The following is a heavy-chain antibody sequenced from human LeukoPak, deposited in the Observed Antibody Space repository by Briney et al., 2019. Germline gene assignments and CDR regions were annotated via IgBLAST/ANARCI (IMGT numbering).Heavy chain of an antibody. Sequence: SETLSLTCTVSGGSLNSYYWSWIRQPAGKGLGWNGRIYSSGSTNFNPFLKSRATMSLDTSKNQLSLKLTSVTAADTAVYFCARQASGYSYGYTDSWGQGTLVTVSS. CDR3: ARQASGYSYGYTDS. V-gene: IGHV4-4*07. D-gene: IGHD5-18*01. J-gene: IGHJ5*01. CDR2: IYSSGST. CDR1: GGSLNSYY.